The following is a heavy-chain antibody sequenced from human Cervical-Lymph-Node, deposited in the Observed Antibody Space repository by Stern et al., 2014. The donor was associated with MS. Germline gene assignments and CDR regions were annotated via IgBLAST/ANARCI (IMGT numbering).Heavy chain of an antibody. Sequence: VQLVESGDEVKKPGASVKVSCKASGYTFTSYGISWVRQAPGKGLEWMGWTSRYNGNTNYAQKPQGVVTMTTDTSTSTAYMELRSLRSDDTAVYYCARGRLGSENAFDICGQGTMFTVSS. D-gene: IGHD2-15*01. CDR2: TSRYNGNT. CDR1: GYTFTSYG. J-gene: IGHJ3*02. V-gene: IGHV1-18*01. CDR3: ARGRLGSENAFDI.